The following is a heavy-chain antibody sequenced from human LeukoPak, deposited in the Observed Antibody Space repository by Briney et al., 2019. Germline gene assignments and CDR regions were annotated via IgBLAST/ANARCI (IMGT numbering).Heavy chain of an antibody. CDR3: AKNLAAAGSDAFDI. CDR1: GFTFEDYG. CDR2: ISWNSGSI. V-gene: IGHV3-9*01. D-gene: IGHD6-13*01. Sequence: GGSLRLSCAASGFTFEDYGMHWVRQAPGKGLEWVSGISWNSGSIGYADSVKGRFTISRDNAKNSLYLQMNSLRAEDTALYYCAKNLAAAGSDAFDIWGQGTMVTVSS. J-gene: IGHJ3*02.